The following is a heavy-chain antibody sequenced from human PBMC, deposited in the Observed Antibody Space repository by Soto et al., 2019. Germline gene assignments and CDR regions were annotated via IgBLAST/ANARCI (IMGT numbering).Heavy chain of an antibody. J-gene: IGHJ4*02. D-gene: IGHD3-10*01. CDR2: ISAYNGNT. Sequence: QVQLVQSGAEVKKPGASVKVSCKASGYTFTNYAINWVRQAPGHGLEWRGWISAYNGNTNYAQKLQGRDTMTTDTSMRTADRGRRSLRSDETAVYNCARGCFGEFVYYFDYWGQGTLVTVSS. CDR1: GYTFTNYA. V-gene: IGHV1-18*01. CDR3: ARGCFGEFVYYFDY.